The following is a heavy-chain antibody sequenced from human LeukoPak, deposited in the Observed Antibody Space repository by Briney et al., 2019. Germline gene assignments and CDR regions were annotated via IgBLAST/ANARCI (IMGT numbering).Heavy chain of an antibody. V-gene: IGHV3-7*04. CDR2: IKNDGSEK. CDR1: GSTFGGYS. CDR3: ATADWFSFDF. D-gene: IGHD3-9*01. J-gene: IGHJ4*02. Sequence: GGSLRLSCAASGSTFGGYSMSWVRQAPGKGLEWVATIKNDGSEKNYVDSVKGRFTISRDNAKNSLYLQMSGLRAEDTAVYFCATADWFSFDFWGQGTLVTVSS.